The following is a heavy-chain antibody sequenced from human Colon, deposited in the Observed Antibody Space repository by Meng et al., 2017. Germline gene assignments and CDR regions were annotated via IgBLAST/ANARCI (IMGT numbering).Heavy chain of an antibody. V-gene: IGHV4-4*07. CDR1: GGSINDYY. J-gene: IGHJ4*02. CDR3: ARDGRRDRRSDN. Sequence: QVHGPRSGPGLGKPSETLSLPCTVSGGSINDYYWSWIRQPAGKTLEWIGRIYSNGNTNYNPSLKSRVTMSVDTSKNQFSLKLNSVTAADTAVYYCARDGRRDRRSDNWGQGTLVTVSS. CDR2: IYSNGNT. D-gene: IGHD1-14*01.